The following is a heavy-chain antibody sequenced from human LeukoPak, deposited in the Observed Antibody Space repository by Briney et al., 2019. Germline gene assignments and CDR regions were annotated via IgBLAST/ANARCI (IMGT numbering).Heavy chain of an antibody. V-gene: IGHV3-23*01. CDR3: ARDLDHRWGTIFGVVTPDYYMDV. CDR2: ISGSGGST. D-gene: IGHD3-3*01. Sequence: QSGGSLRLSCAASGFTFSSYAMSWVRQAPGKGLEWVSAISGSGGSTYYADSVKGRFTISRDNAKNSLYLQMNSLRAEDTAVYYCARDLDHRWGTIFGVVTPDYYMDVWGKGATVTVSS. J-gene: IGHJ6*03. CDR1: GFTFSSYA.